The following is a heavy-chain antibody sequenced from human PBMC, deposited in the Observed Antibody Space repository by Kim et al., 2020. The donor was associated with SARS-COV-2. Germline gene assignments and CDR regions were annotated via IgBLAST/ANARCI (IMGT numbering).Heavy chain of an antibody. Sequence: GGSLRLSCAASGVTVSSNYMNWVRQAPGKGLEWVSVIYSGGSTYYADSVKGRFTISRDNSKNTLYLQMNILRPEDTAVYYCARGLAGPLDYWGQGTLVTV. CDR3: ARGLAGPLDY. V-gene: IGHV3-53*01. CDR2: IYSGGST. J-gene: IGHJ4*02. D-gene: IGHD2-15*01. CDR1: GVTVSSNY.